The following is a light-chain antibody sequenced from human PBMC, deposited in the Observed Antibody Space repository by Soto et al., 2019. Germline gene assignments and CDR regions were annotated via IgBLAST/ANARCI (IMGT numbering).Light chain of an antibody. CDR3: QQRSNWPPIT. CDR2: DAS. Sequence: DIVMTQSPATLSLSPGERATLSCRASQSVSRYLAWYQQKPGQAPRLLIYDASNRATGIPARFSGSGSGTDFTLTISSLEPEDLAVYYCQQRSNWPPITVGQGTRLEIK. J-gene: IGKJ5*01. V-gene: IGKV3-11*01. CDR1: QSVSRY.